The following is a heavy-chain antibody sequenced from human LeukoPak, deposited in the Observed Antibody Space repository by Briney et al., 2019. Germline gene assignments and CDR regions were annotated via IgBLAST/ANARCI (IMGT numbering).Heavy chain of an antibody. V-gene: IGHV4-4*07. CDR1: GGSISSYY. Sequence: PSETLSLTCTVSGGSISSYYWSWIRQPAGKGLEWIGRIYTSGSTNYNPSLKSRVTMSVDTSKNQFSLKLSSVTAADTAVYYCAREYCSSTSCYPYYYMDVWGKGTTVTVSS. CDR3: AREYCSSTSCYPYYYMDV. J-gene: IGHJ6*03. CDR2: IYTSGST. D-gene: IGHD2-2*01.